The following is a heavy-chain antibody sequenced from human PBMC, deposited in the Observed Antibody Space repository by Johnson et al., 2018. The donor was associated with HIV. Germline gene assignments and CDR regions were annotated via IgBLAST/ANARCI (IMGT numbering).Heavy chain of an antibody. CDR2: ISYDGSNK. CDR1: GFGFSRYV. V-gene: IGHV3-30*03. CDR3: ARDRGGGSYHDAFDI. D-gene: IGHD1-26*01. J-gene: IGHJ3*02. Sequence: QMQLVESGGGVVQPGRSLRASCAASGFGFSRYVMHWVRQAPGKGLEWVAVISYDGSNKYYADSVKGRFTISRDNSKNTLYLQMNSLRAEDTAVYYCARDRGGGSYHDAFDIWGQGTTVTVSS.